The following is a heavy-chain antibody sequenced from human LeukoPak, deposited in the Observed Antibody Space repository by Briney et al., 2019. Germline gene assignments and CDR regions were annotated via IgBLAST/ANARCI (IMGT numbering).Heavy chain of an antibody. Sequence: ASVKVSCKTSGYTFTTYVFNWVRQATGQGLEWMGWMNPNSGNTGYAQKFQGRVTMTRNTSISTAYMELSSLRSEDTAVYYCARAYSSSWPYYYYYYYMDVWGKGTTVTISS. V-gene: IGHV1-8*02. CDR3: ARAYSSSWPYYYYYYYMDV. J-gene: IGHJ6*03. CDR2: MNPNSGNT. CDR1: GYTFTTYV. D-gene: IGHD6-13*01.